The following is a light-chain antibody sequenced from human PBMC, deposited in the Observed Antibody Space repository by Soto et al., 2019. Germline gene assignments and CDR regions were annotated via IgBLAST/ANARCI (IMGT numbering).Light chain of an antibody. J-gene: IGKJ3*01. CDR1: QSVSRY. V-gene: IGKV3-11*01. Sequence: EIVLTQSPATLSLSPGERATLSCRASQSVSRYLAWYQQKPGQAPRLLIYDVSNRVTGIPARFSGSGSGTDFTLTISNLEPEDFAVYYCQQRSDWPPFTFGPGTKVEIK. CDR3: QQRSDWPPFT. CDR2: DVS.